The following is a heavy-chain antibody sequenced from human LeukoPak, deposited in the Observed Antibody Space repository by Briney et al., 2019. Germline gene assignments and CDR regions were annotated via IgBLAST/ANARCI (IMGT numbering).Heavy chain of an antibody. CDR2: IWSDDRNK. D-gene: IGHD4-23*01. J-gene: IGHJ4*02. V-gene: IGHV3-33*01. CDR1: GFTFSSYG. CDR3: ARDYGGDAGLDS. Sequence: GGSLRLSCAASGFTFSSYGMHWVRQAPGKGLEWVALIWSDDRNKYYADSVKGQFTISRDNSKNTLYLQMNSLRAEDTAVYYCARDYGGDAGLDSWGQGTVVTISS.